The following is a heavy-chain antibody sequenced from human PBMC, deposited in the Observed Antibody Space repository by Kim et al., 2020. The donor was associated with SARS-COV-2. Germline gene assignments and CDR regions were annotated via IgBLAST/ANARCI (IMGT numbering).Heavy chain of an antibody. V-gene: IGHV3-30*18. CDR2: ISYDGSNK. J-gene: IGHJ6*02. CDR3: AKESGSGSYYAWTYYYYGMDV. Sequence: GGSLRLSCAAYGFTFSSYGMHRVRQAPGKGLEWVAVISYDGSNKYYADSVKGRFTISRDNSKNTLYLQMNSLRAEDTAVYYCAKESGSGSYYAWTYYYYGMDVWGQGTTVTVSS. D-gene: IGHD3-10*01. CDR1: GFTFSSYG.